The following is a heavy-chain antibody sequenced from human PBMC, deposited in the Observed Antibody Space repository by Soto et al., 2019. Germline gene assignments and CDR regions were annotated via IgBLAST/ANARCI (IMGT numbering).Heavy chain of an antibody. CDR3: ARPFGEGGYYGMDV. CDR2: IIPIFCAS. V-gene: IGHV1-69*01. Sequence: QVQLVQSGAEVKKPGSSVKVSCRASGGTFSSYAISWVRQAPGQGLEWMGGIIPIFCASNYVQKLQGRVTITADESTSTAYMELSSLRSEDTAVYYCARPFGEGGYYGMDVWGQGTTVTVSS. CDR1: GGTFSSYA. J-gene: IGHJ6*02. D-gene: IGHD3-10*01.